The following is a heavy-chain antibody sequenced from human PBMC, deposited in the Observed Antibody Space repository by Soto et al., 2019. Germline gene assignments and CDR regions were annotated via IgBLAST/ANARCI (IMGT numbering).Heavy chain of an antibody. D-gene: IGHD1-1*01. V-gene: IGHV3-30-3*01. Sequence: GGSLRLSCAASGFTFSSYAMHWVRQAPGKGLEWVAVISYDGSNKYYADSVKGRFTISRDNSKNTLYLQMNSLRAEDTAVYYCARDGRPTSYYYYGMGVWGQGTTVTVSS. CDR1: GFTFSSYA. CDR3: ARDGRPTSYYYYGMGV. CDR2: ISYDGSNK. J-gene: IGHJ6*02.